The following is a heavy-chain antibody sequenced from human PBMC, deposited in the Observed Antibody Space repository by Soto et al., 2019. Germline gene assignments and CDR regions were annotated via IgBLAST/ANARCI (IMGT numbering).Heavy chain of an antibody. Sequence: QVQLQESGPGLVKPSETLSLTCTFSGDSTSTYSWNCIRQPAGKGLEWIGRIYTTGTSNYNPSLECRIAISVDTSKNQFFLTLSSVTATDTAVYYCAGAAYNSGPSDSWGQGTLVTVPS. J-gene: IGHJ4*02. CDR2: IYTTGTS. V-gene: IGHV4-4*07. CDR1: GDSTSTYS. D-gene: IGHD5-18*01. CDR3: AGAAYNSGPSDS.